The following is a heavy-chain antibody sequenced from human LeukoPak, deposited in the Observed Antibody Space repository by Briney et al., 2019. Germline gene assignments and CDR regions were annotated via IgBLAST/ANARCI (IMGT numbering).Heavy chain of an antibody. D-gene: IGHD2-15*01. Sequence: PSETLSLTCTVSGGSISSYYWSWIRQPPGKGLEWIGYICYSGSTNYNPSLKSRVTISVDTSKNQFSLKLSSVTAADTALHYCAREAVVAATNWFDPWGQGTLVTVSS. V-gene: IGHV4-59*01. CDR1: GGSISSYY. J-gene: IGHJ5*02. CDR2: ICYSGST. CDR3: AREAVVAATNWFDP.